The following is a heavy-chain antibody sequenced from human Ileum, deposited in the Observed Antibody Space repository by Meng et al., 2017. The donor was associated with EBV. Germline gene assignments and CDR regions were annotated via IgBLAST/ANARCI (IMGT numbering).Heavy chain of an antibody. D-gene: IGHD3-3*01. CDR1: GATATIIGDY. CDR3: ARDLRVEGAFDY. J-gene: IGHJ4*02. Sequence: VQLYPSASELVSPSRTPSFTVSFSGATATIIGDYWSWLRQSPGQCLEPLGYVHYNEYSTYNPSPKSRVTIFIDTSKKQFYLNLTSANAADTVIYYCARDLRVEGAFDYWGQGTLVTVSS. V-gene: IGHV4-61*08. CDR2: VHYNEYS.